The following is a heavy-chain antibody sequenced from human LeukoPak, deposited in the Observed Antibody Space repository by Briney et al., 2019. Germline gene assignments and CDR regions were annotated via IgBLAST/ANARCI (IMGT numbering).Heavy chain of an antibody. CDR1: EGTFISYA. D-gene: IGHD3-10*01. J-gene: IGHJ4*02. Sequence: SVKVSCKASEGTFISYAISWVRQAPGQGLEWMGGIIPIFGTANYAQKFQGRVTITADESTSTAYMELSSLRSEDTAVYYCAREYYGSGSYDYWGQGTLVTVSS. CDR2: IIPIFGTA. CDR3: AREYYGSGSYDY. V-gene: IGHV1-69*13.